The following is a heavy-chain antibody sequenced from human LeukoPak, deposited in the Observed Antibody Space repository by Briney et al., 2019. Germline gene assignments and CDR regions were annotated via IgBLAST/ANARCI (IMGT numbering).Heavy chain of an antibody. V-gene: IGHV1-69*04. D-gene: IGHD2-2*01. CDR1: GGSFNNYA. CDR3: ARDPDIVVVPAASDAFDI. J-gene: IGHJ3*02. Sequence: SVKVSCKASGGSFNNYAISWVRQAPGQGLEWMGRIIPIFGIANSAQKFQGRVTITADKSTNTAYMELSSLRSEDTAVYYCARDPDIVVVPAASDAFDIWGQGTMVTVSS. CDR2: IIPIFGIA.